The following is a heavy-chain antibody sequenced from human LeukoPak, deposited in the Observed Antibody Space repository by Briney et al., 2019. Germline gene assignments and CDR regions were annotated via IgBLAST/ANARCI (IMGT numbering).Heavy chain of an antibody. CDR3: ARDLGIAAAAYFDY. J-gene: IGHJ4*02. Sequence: GGSLRLSCVASGFTFSSYSMNWVRQAPGKGLEWVSSISSSSSYIYYADSVKGRFTISRDNAKNSLYLQMNSLRAEDTAVYYCARDLGIAAAAYFDYWGQGTLVTVSS. D-gene: IGHD6-13*01. CDR2: ISSSSSYI. CDR1: GFTFSSYS. V-gene: IGHV3-21*01.